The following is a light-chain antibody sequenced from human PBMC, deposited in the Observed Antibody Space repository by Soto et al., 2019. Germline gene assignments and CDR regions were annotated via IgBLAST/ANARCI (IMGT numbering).Light chain of an antibody. CDR3: CSDAGSSTLYD. J-gene: IGLJ1*01. CDR2: EGS. CDR1: SSDVGSYNL. Sequence: QSVLTQPASVSGSPGQSITISCTGTSSDVGSYNLVSWYQQHPGKAPKLMIYEGSKRPSGVSIRFSGSKSGNTASLTISGLLALDEADDYCCSDAGSSTLYDFGTGTKVTVL. V-gene: IGLV2-23*01.